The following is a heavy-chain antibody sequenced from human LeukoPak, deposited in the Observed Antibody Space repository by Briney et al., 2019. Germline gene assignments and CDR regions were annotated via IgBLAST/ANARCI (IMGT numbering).Heavy chain of an antibody. CDR1: GGSFSGYY. Sequence: SETLSLTCAVYGGSFSGYYWSWIRQPPGKGLEWIGEINHSGNTKYNPSLKSRLTISVDTSKNQFSLELNSVTAADTAVYYCARGARVGYSSGWSIDYWGQGTLVTVSS. J-gene: IGHJ4*02. CDR3: ARGARVGYSSGWSIDY. CDR2: INHSGNT. D-gene: IGHD6-19*01. V-gene: IGHV4-34*01.